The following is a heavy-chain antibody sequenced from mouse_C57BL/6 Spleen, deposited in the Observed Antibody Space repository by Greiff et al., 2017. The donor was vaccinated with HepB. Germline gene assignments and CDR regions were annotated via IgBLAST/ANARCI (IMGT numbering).Heavy chain of an antibody. CDR2: IDPSDSET. Sequence: QVQLQQPGAELVRPGSSVKLSCKASGYTFTSYWMHWVKQRPIQGLEWIGNIDPSDSETHYNQKFKDKATLTVDKSSSTAYMQLSSLTSEDSAVYYCASRGYYGRPFAYWGQGTLVTVSA. V-gene: IGHV1-52*01. J-gene: IGHJ3*01. CDR1: GYTFTSYW. CDR3: ASRGYYGRPFAY. D-gene: IGHD1-1*01.